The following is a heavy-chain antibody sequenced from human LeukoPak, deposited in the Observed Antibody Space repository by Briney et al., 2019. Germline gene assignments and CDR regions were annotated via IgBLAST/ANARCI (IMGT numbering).Heavy chain of an antibody. Sequence: GASVKVSCKPSGYTFTGYYMHWVRQAPGQGLEWMGWINPNSDATNYAQKFQGRVTMTTDTSISTAYMEVTRLRSDDTAVYYCARERKSATGTNYYYGMDVWGQGTTVTVSS. CDR3: ARERKSATGTNYYYGMDV. D-gene: IGHD1-7*01. V-gene: IGHV1-2*02. J-gene: IGHJ6*02. CDR2: INPNSDAT. CDR1: GYTFTGYY.